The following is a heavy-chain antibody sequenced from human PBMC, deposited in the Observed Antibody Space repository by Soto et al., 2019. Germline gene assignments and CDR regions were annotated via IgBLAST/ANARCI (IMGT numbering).Heavy chain of an antibody. CDR3: ARDIVATIGSYGTDV. D-gene: IGHD5-12*01. V-gene: IGHV1-2*02. CDR2: INPKSGGT. Sequence: ASVKVSCKVSGYTVTGYYMHWVRQAPGQGLEWMGWINPKSGGTNYAQKFQGRVTMTRDTSISTAYMELSRLRSDDTAVYYCARDIVATIGSYGTDVWGHGTTVTVSS. J-gene: IGHJ6*02. CDR1: GYTVTGYY.